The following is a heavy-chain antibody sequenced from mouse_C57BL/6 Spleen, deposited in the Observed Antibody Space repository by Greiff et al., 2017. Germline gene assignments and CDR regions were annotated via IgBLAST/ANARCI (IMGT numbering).Heavy chain of an antibody. V-gene: IGHV14-4*01. Sequence: VQLQQSGAELVRPGASVKLSCTASGFNFKDDYMHWVKQRPEQGLEWIGWIDPENGDTEYASKFQGKATITADTSSNTAYLQLSSLTSEDTAVYYCTTQMIYYGRPDWFAYWGQGTLVTVSA. J-gene: IGHJ3*01. CDR3: TTQMIYYGRPDWFAY. D-gene: IGHD2-1*01. CDR2: IDPENGDT. CDR1: GFNFKDDY.